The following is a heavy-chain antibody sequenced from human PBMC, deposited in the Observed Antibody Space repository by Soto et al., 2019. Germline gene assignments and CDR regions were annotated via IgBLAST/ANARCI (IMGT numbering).Heavy chain of an antibody. CDR1: GFTFSTYW. J-gene: IGHJ4*02. CDR2: IKQDGSDK. Sequence: PGGSLRLSCVVSGFTFSTYWMGWVRRAPGKGLEFVANIKQDGSDKHYVDSVKGRFTISRDNAKNSLFLQMNSLRAEDTGVYYCGGASVWILDYWGQGTLVTVSS. D-gene: IGHD2-2*03. CDR3: GGASVWILDY. V-gene: IGHV3-7*01.